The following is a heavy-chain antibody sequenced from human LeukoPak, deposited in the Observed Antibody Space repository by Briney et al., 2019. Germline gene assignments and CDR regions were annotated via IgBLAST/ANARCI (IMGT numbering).Heavy chain of an antibody. CDR3: ARGPHIAATSY. CDR1: AFIFSGHW. D-gene: IGHD6-25*01. V-gene: IGHV3-7*03. Sequence: GGSLRLSCEGSAFIFSGHWMNWVRQTPGKGLEWVASIKEDGSERQYVDSVKGRFSISRDNTKGSLLLQLNSLRAEDTAVYYCARGPHIAATSYWGQGTLVTVSS. J-gene: IGHJ4*02. CDR2: IKEDGSER.